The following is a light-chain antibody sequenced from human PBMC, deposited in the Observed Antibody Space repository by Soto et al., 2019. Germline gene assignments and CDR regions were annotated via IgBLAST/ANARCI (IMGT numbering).Light chain of an antibody. CDR1: QSVSRN. CDR3: QQYNNWPMYT. V-gene: IGKV3-15*01. J-gene: IGKJ2*01. Sequence: EIVMTQSPATLSVSPGERATLSCRASQSVSRNLAWYQQKPGQAPRLLIYGASTRATGIPARFSGSGSGTEFTLTISSLQSEDFVVYYCQQYNNWPMYTFGQGTKLESK. CDR2: GAS.